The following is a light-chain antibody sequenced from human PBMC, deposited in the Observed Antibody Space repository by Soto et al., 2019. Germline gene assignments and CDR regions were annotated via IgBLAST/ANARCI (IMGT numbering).Light chain of an antibody. J-gene: IGLJ2*01. V-gene: IGLV4-69*01. CDR2: LNSDGSH. CDR1: SGHSSYA. Sequence: QSVRTQSPSDSASLGASVKLTCTLSSGHSSYAIAWHQQQPEKGPRYLMKLNSDGSHSKGDGIPDRFSGSSSGAERYLTISSLQSEDESDYYCQTWGTGTPVVFGGGTKLTFL. CDR3: QTWGTGTPVV.